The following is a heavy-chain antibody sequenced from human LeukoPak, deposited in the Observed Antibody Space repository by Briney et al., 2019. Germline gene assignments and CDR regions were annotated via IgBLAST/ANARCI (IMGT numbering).Heavy chain of an antibody. CDR2: IWYDGSIQ. CDR1: GFTFSSYG. V-gene: IGHV3-33*01. D-gene: IGHD2-15*01. CDR3: ARAGYCSGGSCYGSVY. J-gene: IGHJ4*02. Sequence: GGSLRLSCAASGFTFSSYGMHWVRQAPGKGLEWVAAIWYDGSIQYYADSVKGRFTISRDNPKNTLYLQMDSLRAEDTAVYYCARAGYCSGGSCYGSVYWGQGTLVSVSS.